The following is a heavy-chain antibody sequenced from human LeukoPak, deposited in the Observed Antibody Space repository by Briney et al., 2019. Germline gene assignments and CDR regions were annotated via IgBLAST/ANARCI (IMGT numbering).Heavy chain of an antibody. V-gene: IGHV4-61*02. Sequence: PSQTLSLTCTVSGGSISSGSYYWSWIRQPAGKGLEWIGRIYTSGSTNYNPSLKSRVTISVGTSKNQFSLKLSSVTAADTAVYYCARESYYYDSSGYKFDYWGQGTLVTVSS. CDR3: ARESYYYDSSGYKFDY. CDR2: IYTSGST. J-gene: IGHJ4*02. D-gene: IGHD3-22*01. CDR1: GGSISSGSYY.